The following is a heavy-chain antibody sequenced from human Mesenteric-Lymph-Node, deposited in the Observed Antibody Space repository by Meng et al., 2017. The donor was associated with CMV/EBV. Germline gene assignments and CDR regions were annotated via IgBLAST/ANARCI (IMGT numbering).Heavy chain of an antibody. CDR3: VMTTDYYYYTMDV. J-gene: IGHJ6*02. Sequence: GGSLRLSCAASGFTFSSYWMHWVRQAPGKGLVWVSRINSDGNSTSFADSVKGRFTISRDNAKNTLYLHMNSLRVEDTALYYCVMTTDYYYYTMDVWGQGTTVTVSS. CDR1: GFTFSSYW. D-gene: IGHD4-11*01. CDR2: INSDGNST. V-gene: IGHV3-74*01.